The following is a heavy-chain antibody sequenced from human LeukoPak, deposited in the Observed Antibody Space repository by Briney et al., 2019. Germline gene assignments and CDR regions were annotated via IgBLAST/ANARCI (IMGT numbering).Heavy chain of an antibody. V-gene: IGHV3-23*01. CDR2: FTGSAGNI. CDR1: GFTFNSQA. D-gene: IGHD4-23*01. Sequence: PGGSLRLSCAASGFTFNSQALSWVRQAPGKGLEWVSSFTGSAGNIHYADSVKGRFTLSRDTSKETMYLQMNSLRADDTAIYYCAAGGGNTFNPWGQGTLVTVSS. CDR3: AAGGGNTFNP. J-gene: IGHJ5*02.